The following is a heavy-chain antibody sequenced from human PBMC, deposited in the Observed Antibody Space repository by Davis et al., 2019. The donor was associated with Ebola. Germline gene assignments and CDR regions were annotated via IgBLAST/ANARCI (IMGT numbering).Heavy chain of an antibody. D-gene: IGHD2-21*02. Sequence: ASVKVSCKASGYTFTGYYMHWVRQASGQGLEWMGWINPNSGGTNYAQKFQGRVTISADQFSSTVYMELSSLRSEDTAIYYCAKNDSVSKWFHPWGQGTQVSVSS. CDR2: INPNSGGT. J-gene: IGHJ5*02. CDR1: GYTFTGYY. V-gene: IGHV1-2*02. CDR3: AKNDSVSKWFHP.